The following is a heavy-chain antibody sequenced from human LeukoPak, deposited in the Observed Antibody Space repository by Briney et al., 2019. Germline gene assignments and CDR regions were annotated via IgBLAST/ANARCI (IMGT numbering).Heavy chain of an antibody. CDR3: AKAYCSGGSCSPFLY. D-gene: IGHD2-15*01. CDR2: IYSGGST. Sequence: PGGSLRLSCAASGFTVSSNYMSWVRQAPGKGLEWVSVIYSGGSTYYADSVKGRFTISRDNSKNTLYLQMNSLRAEDTAVYYCAKAYCSGGSCSPFLYWGQGTLVTVSS. V-gene: IGHV3-66*01. J-gene: IGHJ4*02. CDR1: GFTVSSNY.